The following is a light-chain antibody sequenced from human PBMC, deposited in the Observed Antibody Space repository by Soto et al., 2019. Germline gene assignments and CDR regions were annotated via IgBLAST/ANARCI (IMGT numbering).Light chain of an antibody. V-gene: IGKV1-27*01. CDR2: GAS. J-gene: IGKJ3*01. CDR3: QQYGSSRLT. CDR1: QGIGTS. Sequence: DIQMTQSPSSLSAYVGDRVTITCRASQGIGTSLVWYQQKPGKAPRLLIHGASTLQSGVPSRFSGSGSGTDFTLIISSLQPEDVATYYCQQYGSSRLTFGPGTKVDIK.